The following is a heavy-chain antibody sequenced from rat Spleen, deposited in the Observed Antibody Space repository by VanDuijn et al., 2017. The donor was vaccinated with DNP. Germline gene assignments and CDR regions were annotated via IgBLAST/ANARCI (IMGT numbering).Heavy chain of an antibody. CDR3: TTRGNYGGYDY. CDR1: GFTFSDYD. D-gene: IGHD1-11*01. J-gene: IGHJ2*01. V-gene: IGHV5-20*01. Sequence: EVQLVESGGGLVQPGRSLKISCAASGFTFSDYDMSWVRQAPTKGLEWVASLSSTGVVTYYRDSVKGRFTVSRDNRKSILYLQMDSLRSEDSATYYCTTRGNYGGYDYWGQGVMVTVSS. CDR2: LSSTGVVT.